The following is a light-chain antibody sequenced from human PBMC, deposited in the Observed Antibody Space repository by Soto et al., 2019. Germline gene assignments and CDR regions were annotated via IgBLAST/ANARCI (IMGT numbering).Light chain of an antibody. V-gene: IGKV1-5*03. CDR2: QAS. Sequence: DIQMTQSPSTLSASVGDRVTITCRASQIIGHWLAWYRQKPGQAPNLLIYQASIVEGGVPSRFSGSGSGTAFTLTITSLEPDEFAAYCCQHEAAFGPGTKVEIK. CDR1: QIIGHW. CDR3: QHEAA. J-gene: IGKJ1*01.